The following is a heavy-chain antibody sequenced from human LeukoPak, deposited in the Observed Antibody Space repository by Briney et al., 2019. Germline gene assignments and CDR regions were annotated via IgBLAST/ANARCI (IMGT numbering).Heavy chain of an antibody. CDR3: ARVVTIFGVVNYYFDY. J-gene: IGHJ4*02. D-gene: IGHD3-3*01. V-gene: IGHV4-61*09. CDR1: GASISSTSYC. Sequence: SQTLSLTCTVSGASISSTSYCWGWIRQPAGKGLEWIGHIHTSGSTNYNPSLKSRVTISVDTSKNQFSLKLSSVTAADTAVYYCARVVTIFGVVNYYFDYWGQGTLVTVSS. CDR2: IHTSGST.